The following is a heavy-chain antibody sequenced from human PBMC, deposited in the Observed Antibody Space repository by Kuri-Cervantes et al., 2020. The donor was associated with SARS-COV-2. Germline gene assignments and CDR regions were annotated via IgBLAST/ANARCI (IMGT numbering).Heavy chain of an antibody. CDR3: ATYSPYYYYGMDV. J-gene: IGHJ6*02. D-gene: IGHD2-15*01. V-gene: IGHV1-69*06. Sequence: SVKVSCKVSGGTFSSYAISWVRQAPGQGLEWMGGIIPIFGTANYAQKFQGRVTMTEDTSTDTAYMELSSLRSEDTAVYYCATYSPYYYYGMDVWGQGTTVTVSS. CDR1: GGTFSSYA. CDR2: IIPIFGTA.